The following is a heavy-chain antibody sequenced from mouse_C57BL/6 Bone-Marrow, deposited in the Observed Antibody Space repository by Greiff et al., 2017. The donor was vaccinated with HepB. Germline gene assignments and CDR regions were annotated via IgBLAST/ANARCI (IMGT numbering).Heavy chain of an antibody. CDR1: GYAFSSYW. Sequence: QVQLKQSGAELVKPGASVKISCKASGYAFSSYWMNWVKQRPGKGLEWIGQIYPGDGDTNYNGKFKGKATLTADKSSSTAYMQLSSLTSEDSAVYFCARGDDYPAWFAYWGQGTLVTVSA. D-gene: IGHD2-4*01. CDR3: ARGDDYPAWFAY. J-gene: IGHJ3*01. CDR2: IYPGDGDT. V-gene: IGHV1-80*01.